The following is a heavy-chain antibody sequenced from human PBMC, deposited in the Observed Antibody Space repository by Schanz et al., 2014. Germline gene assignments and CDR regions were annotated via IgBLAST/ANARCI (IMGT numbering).Heavy chain of an antibody. D-gene: IGHD6-19*01. CDR3: ARDRVQYSSGWYSDS. V-gene: IGHV3-48*03. CDR1: GFSFSSYS. Sequence: EVQLVESGGGLVQPGESLRLSCAVSGFSFSSYSMSWVRQAPGKGLEWIAYISSGGTTIYYADSVKGRFTISRDNAKNSLYLQMSSLRAEDTAVYYCARDRVQYSSGWYSDSWGQGTLVTVSS. J-gene: IGHJ4*02. CDR2: ISSGGTTI.